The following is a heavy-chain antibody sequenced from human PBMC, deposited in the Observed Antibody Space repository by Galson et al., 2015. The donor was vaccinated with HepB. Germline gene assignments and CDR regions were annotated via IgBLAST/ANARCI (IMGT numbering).Heavy chain of an antibody. CDR1: GFTFSSYS. V-gene: IGHV3-48*02. D-gene: IGHD1-26*01. CDR3: ARDFKSSGVGSASDI. Sequence: SLRLSCAASGFTFSSYSMNWVRQAPGKGLEWVSYISSSSSTIYYADSVKGRFTISGDNAKNSLYLQMNSLRDEDTAVYYCARDFKSSGVGSASDIWGQGTLVTVSS. CDR2: ISSSSSTI. J-gene: IGHJ3*02.